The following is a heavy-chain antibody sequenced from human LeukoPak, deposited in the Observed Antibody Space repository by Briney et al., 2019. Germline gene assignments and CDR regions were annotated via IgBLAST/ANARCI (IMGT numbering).Heavy chain of an antibody. J-gene: IGHJ4*02. CDR2: INYSGST. D-gene: IGHD1-14*01. Sequence: SETLSLTCTVSGGSIGSNYWSWIRQPPGKGLEWIGYINYSGSTNYNPSLKSRVTISVGTSKNQFALKLSSVTAADTAVYYCARDRSSYFDYWGQGTLVTVSS. CDR3: ARDRSSYFDY. V-gene: IGHV4-59*08. CDR1: GGSIGSNY.